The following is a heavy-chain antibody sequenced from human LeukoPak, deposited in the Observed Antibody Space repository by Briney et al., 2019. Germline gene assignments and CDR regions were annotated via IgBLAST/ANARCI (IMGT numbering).Heavy chain of an antibody. Sequence: GRSLRLSCAASGFTFDDYAMHWVRQAPGKGLEWVSGISWNSGSIGYADSVKGRFTISRDNAKNSLYLQMNSLRAEDTALYYCAKGLNYGGNSVDYWGQGTLVTVSS. J-gene: IGHJ4*02. V-gene: IGHV3-9*01. CDR2: ISWNSGSI. D-gene: IGHD4-23*01. CDR1: GFTFDDYA. CDR3: AKGLNYGGNSVDY.